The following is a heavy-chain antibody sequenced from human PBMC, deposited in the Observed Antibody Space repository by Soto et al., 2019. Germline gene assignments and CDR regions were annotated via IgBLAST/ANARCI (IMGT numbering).Heavy chain of an antibody. CDR1: GGTFSSCA. CDR2: IIPIFGTA. Sequence: SVKVSCRASGGTFSSCAISCVLQAPGQGLESTGGIIPIFGTANYAQKFQGRVTITADESTSTAYMELSSLRSEDTAVYYCARGPQRIGYCSGGSXYGLTHNGSPDYYGMGVWGQGTTVTVSS. D-gene: IGHD2-15*01. V-gene: IGHV1-69*13. J-gene: IGHJ6*02. CDR3: ARGPQRIGYCSGGSXYGLTHNGSPDYYGMGV.